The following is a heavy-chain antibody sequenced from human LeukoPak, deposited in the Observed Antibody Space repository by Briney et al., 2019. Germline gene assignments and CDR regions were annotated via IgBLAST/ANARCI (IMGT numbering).Heavy chain of an antibody. V-gene: IGHV1-46*01. J-gene: IGHJ6*03. D-gene: IGHD3-10*01. CDR3: ARAVGGSGSYYPYYYYYYYMDV. CDR1: GYTFTSYY. Sequence: ASVKVSCKASGYTFTSYYMHWVRQAPGQGLEWMGIINPSGGSTSYAQKFQGRVTMTRDTSTSTVYMELSSLRSEDTAVYYCARAVGGSGSYYPYYYYYYYMDVWGKGTTVTISS. CDR2: INPSGGST.